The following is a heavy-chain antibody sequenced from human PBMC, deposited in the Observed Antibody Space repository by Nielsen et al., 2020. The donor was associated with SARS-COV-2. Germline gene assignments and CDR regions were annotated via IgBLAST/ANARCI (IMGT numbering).Heavy chain of an antibody. J-gene: IGHJ3*02. D-gene: IGHD2-15*01. CDR3: ARFSGSRDSDRAFDI. V-gene: IGHV4-59*01. Sequence: SETLSLTCTVSGGSISSYYWSWIRQPPGKGLEWIGYIYYSGSTNYNPSLKSRVTISVDTSKNQFSLKLSSVTAADTAVYYCARFSGSRDSDRAFDIWGQGTMVTVSS. CDR2: IYYSGST. CDR1: GGSISSYY.